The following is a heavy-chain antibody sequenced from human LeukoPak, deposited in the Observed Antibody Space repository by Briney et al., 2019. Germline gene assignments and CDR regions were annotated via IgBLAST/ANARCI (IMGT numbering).Heavy chain of an antibody. CDR2: VYHNGST. J-gene: IGHJ3*02. CDR1: GYSISSGFH. Sequence: SETLPLTCTVSGYSISSGFHWDWIRQPPGKGLEWIGNVYHNGSTYYNPSLKGRVTVSVDTSKNHFSLKLGSVTAADTAVYYCAREVGWLHPQGAFDIWGQGTMVTVSS. CDR3: AREVGWLHPQGAFDI. V-gene: IGHV4-38-2*02. D-gene: IGHD5-12*01.